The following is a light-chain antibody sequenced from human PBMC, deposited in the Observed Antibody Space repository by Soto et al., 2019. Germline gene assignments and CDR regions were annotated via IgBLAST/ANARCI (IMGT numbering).Light chain of an antibody. CDR3: QQYDKWPPT. Sequence: EIVMTQSPATLSVSPGERTTLSCRASQSVSRILAWYQQKPGQAPRLLIYGASTRATGIPGMFCGSGAGTDFTLTIRSLHYEDVADYYRQQYDKWPPTFGQGTKLEIK. V-gene: IGKV3-15*01. CDR2: GAS. J-gene: IGKJ1*01. CDR1: QSVSRI.